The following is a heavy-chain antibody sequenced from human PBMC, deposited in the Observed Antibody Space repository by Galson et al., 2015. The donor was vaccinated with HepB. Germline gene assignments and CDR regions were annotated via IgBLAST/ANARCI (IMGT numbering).Heavy chain of an antibody. CDR1: GDSVSSNSAA. CDR3: ARTGSPPRSPDGSGVYRD. D-gene: IGHD3-10*01. J-gene: IGHJ4*02. V-gene: IGHV6-1*01. Sequence: CAISGDSVSSNSAAWNWIRQSPSRGLEWLGRTYYRSKWYNDYAVSMKSRITINPDTSKNQFYLQLNSVTPEDTAVYYCARTGSPPRSPDGSGVYRDWGQGTLVTVSS. CDR2: TYYRSKWYN.